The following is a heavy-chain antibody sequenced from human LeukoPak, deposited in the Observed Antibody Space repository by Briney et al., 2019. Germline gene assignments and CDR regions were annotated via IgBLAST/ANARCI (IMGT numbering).Heavy chain of an antibody. D-gene: IGHD3-22*01. CDR2: ISSSSSTI. CDR3: ARDGGYYDSSGSY. J-gene: IGHJ4*02. V-gene: IGHV3-48*01. Sequence: GGSLRLSCAASGFTFSSYSMNWVRQAPGKGLEWVSYISSSSSTIYYADSVKGRFTISRDNAKNSLYLQMNSLRAEDTAVYYCARDGGYYDSSGSYWGQGTLVTVSS. CDR1: GFTFSSYS.